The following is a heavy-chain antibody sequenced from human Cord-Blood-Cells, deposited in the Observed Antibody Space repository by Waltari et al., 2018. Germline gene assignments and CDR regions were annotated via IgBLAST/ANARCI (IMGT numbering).Heavy chain of an antibody. CDR3: ARFLDATGDNAFDI. V-gene: IGHV1-69*01. J-gene: IGHJ3*02. Sequence: QVQLVQSGAEVKKPGSSVKVSCKASGGTFSSYAISWVRQAPGQGLEWMGGIIPTFGTANYAQKCQGRVTITADESTSTAYMELSSLRSEDTAVYYCARFLDATGDNAFDIWGQGTMVTVSS. CDR1: GGTFSSYA. D-gene: IGHD7-27*01. CDR2: IIPTFGTA.